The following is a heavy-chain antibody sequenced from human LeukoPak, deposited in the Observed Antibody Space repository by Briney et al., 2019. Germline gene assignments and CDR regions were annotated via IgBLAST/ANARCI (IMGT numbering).Heavy chain of an antibody. CDR2: IYTSGST. D-gene: IGHD1-26*01. CDR1: GGSISSGSYY. Sequence: SETLSLTCTVSGGSISSGSYYWSWIRQPAGKGLEWIGRIYTSGSTNYNPSLKSRVTISVGTSKNQFSLKLSSVTAADTAVYYCARRERVGATLDYWGQGTLVTVSS. J-gene: IGHJ4*02. V-gene: IGHV4-61*02. CDR3: ARRERVGATLDY.